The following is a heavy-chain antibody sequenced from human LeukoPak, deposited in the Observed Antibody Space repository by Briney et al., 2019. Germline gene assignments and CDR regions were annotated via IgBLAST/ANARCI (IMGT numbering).Heavy chain of an antibody. CDR2: IKRDGSEK. CDR3: ATETRSYALNY. Sequence: GGSLRLSCAASGFTFSSYWMSWVRQAPGKGLEWVANIKRDGSEKYYVDSVKGRFTISRDNAKNSLYLQMNSLRAEDTAVYYCATETRSYALNYWGQGTLVTVSS. J-gene: IGHJ4*02. CDR1: GFTFSSYW. D-gene: IGHD1-26*01. V-gene: IGHV3-7*01.